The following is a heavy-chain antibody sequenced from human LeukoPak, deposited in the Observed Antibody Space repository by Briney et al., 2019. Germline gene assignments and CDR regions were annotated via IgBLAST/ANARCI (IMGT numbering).Heavy chain of an antibody. CDR2: IYYSGST. CDR3: ARGYYDGSGYPYYFDY. Sequence: PSETLSLTCTVSGGSISSYYWSWIRQPPGKGLEWIGYIYYSGSTNYNPSLKSRVTISVDTSKNQFSLKLSSVTAADTAVYYCARGYYDGSGYPYYFDYWGQGTLVTVSS. V-gene: IGHV4-59*01. J-gene: IGHJ4*02. D-gene: IGHD3-22*01. CDR1: GGSISSYY.